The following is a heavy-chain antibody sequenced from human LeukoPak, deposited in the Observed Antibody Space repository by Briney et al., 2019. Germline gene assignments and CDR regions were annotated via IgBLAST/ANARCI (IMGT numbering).Heavy chain of an antibody. J-gene: IGHJ4*02. CDR2: TYSGGST. D-gene: IGHD5-18*01. CDR3: ASKRGYNYGYDY. V-gene: IGHV3-53*01. CDR1: GFTVSSNC. Sequence: PGGSLRLSCAASGFTVSSNCMSWVRQAPGKGLEWVSVTYSGGSTYYVDSVKGRFTISRDNSKNTLYLQMSSLRAEDTAVYYCASKRGYNYGYDYWGQGTLVTVSS.